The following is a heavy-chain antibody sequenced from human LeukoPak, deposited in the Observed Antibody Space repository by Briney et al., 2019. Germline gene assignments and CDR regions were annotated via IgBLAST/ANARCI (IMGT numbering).Heavy chain of an antibody. J-gene: IGHJ6*03. D-gene: IGHD2-2*01. CDR1: GFMFSHHT. V-gene: IGHV3-23*01. CDR3: AKGGVGYCSSTSCYWYMDV. CDR2: INGSGDAT. Sequence: GGSLRLSCAASGFMFSHHTMTWVRQAPGKGLEWVSSINGSGDATTYADSVKGRFTISRDNSKNTLYLQMNSLRAEDTAVYYCAKGGVGYCSSTSCYWYMDVWGKGTTVTVSS.